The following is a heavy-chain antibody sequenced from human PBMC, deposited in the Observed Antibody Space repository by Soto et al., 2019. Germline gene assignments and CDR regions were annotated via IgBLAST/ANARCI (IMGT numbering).Heavy chain of an antibody. CDR3: ARAPVGVVVDYYFDY. D-gene: IGHD3-22*01. CDR2: IVPIVDTA. J-gene: IGHJ4*02. V-gene: IGHV1-69*13. Sequence: ASVKVSCKTSGGTFSSYAISWVRQAPGQGLEWMGGIVPIVDTATYAQKFQGRVTITADESTSTAYMELSRLRSDDTAVYYCARAPVGVVVDYYFDYWGQGTLVTVSS. CDR1: GGTFSSYA.